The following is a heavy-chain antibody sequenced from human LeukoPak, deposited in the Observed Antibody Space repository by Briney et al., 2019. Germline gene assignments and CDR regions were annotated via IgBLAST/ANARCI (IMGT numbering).Heavy chain of an antibody. CDR1: GFTFSSYE. CDR3: AKDSGVYGDYRYYYYYMDV. D-gene: IGHD4-17*01. V-gene: IGHV3-48*03. CDR2: ISSSGSTI. J-gene: IGHJ6*03. Sequence: PGGSLRLPCAASGFTFSSYEMNWVRQAPGKGLEWVSYISSSGSTIYYADSVKGRFTISRDNAKNSLYLQMNSPRAEDTAVYYCAKDSGVYGDYRYYYYYMDVWGKGTTVTVSS.